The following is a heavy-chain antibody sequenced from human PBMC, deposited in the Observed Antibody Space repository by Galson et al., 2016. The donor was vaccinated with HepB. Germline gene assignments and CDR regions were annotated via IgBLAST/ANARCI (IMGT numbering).Heavy chain of an antibody. Sequence: SLRLSCAASGFTPSSYGMHWVRQAPGKGLEWVAFISYDGGNKKYADSVKGRFTISRDYSKKTLCLQMNSLRPEDTAIYYCAKDYCSDTCHLGRWNVWGQGTPVTVSS. CDR2: ISYDGGNK. CDR3: AKDYCSDTCHLGRWNV. D-gene: IGHD2-15*01. V-gene: IGHV3-30*18. J-gene: IGHJ6*02. CDR1: GFTPSSYG.